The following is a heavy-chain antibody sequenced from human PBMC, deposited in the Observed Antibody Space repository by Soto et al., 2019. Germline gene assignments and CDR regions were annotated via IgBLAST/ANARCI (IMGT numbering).Heavy chain of an antibody. J-gene: IGHJ4*02. V-gene: IGHV1-18*01. Sequence: ASVKFSCKASGCTFTSYGISRVRQAPGQGLEWMGWVSAYNGNTNYAQKLQGRVTMTTDTSTSTAYMELRSLRSDDTAVYYCARLEYSSSSNDYWGQGTLVTVSS. D-gene: IGHD6-6*01. CDR3: ARLEYSSSSNDY. CDR1: GCTFTSYG. CDR2: VSAYNGNT.